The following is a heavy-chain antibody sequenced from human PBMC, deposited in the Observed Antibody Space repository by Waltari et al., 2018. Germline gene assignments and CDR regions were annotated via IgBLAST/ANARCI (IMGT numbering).Heavy chain of an antibody. V-gene: IGHV1-69*05. CDR1: GGTFSSYA. CDR2: IIPISGKA. D-gene: IGHD4-17*01. J-gene: IGHJ6*02. CDR3: ARDSTDGDSTLVGMDV. Sequence: QVQLVQSGAEVKKPGSSVKVSCKASGGTFSSYAISWVRQAPGQGLEWMGGIIPISGKANYAQKFQGRVTITTDESTSTAYMELSSVTAADTAVYYCARDSTDGDSTLVGMDVWGQGTTVTVSS.